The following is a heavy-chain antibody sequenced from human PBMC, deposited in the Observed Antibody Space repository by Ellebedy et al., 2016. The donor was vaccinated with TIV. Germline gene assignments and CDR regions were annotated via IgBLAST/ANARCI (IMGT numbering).Heavy chain of an antibody. D-gene: IGHD5-24*01. V-gene: IGHV5-10-1*01. CDR2: IDPSDSST. Sequence: GESLKISCQVSGYIFSSYWISWVRQMHGKGLEWLGRIDPSDSSTKYNPSFEGHVTVSADRSLSTAYLQWSNLKASDTGTYYCARQESDGYKYWGQGSLVTVSS. J-gene: IGHJ4*02. CDR3: ARQESDGYKY. CDR1: GYIFSSYW.